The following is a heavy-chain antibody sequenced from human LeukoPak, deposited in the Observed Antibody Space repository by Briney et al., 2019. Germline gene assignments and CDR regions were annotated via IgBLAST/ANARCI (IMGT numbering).Heavy chain of an antibody. J-gene: IGHJ4*02. V-gene: IGHV1-18*01. Sequence: ASVKVSCKASGYTFTSYGISWVRQAPGQGLEWMGWISAYNGNTNYAQKLQGRVTMTTDTSTSTAYMELRSLRSDDTAVYYCARARILEWLPYYFDYWGQGTLVTVSS. D-gene: IGHD3-3*01. CDR1: GYTFTSYG. CDR2: ISAYNGNT. CDR3: ARARILEWLPYYFDY.